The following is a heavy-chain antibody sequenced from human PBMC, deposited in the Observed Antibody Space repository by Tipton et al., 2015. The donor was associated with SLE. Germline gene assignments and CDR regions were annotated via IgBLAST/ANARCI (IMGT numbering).Heavy chain of an antibody. CDR1: GGSFSGYY. CDR3: AAGYYGSGSYYH. Sequence: LRLSCAVYGGSFSGYYWSWIRQPPGKGLEWIGEINHSGSTNYNPSLKSRVTISVDTSKNQFSLNLSSVTAADTAVYYCAAGYYGSGSYYHWGQGTLVTVSS. CDR2: INHSGST. D-gene: IGHD3-10*01. J-gene: IGHJ4*02. V-gene: IGHV4-34*01.